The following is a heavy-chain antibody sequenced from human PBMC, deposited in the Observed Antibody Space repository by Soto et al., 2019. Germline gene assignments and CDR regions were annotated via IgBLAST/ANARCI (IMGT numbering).Heavy chain of an antibody. J-gene: IGHJ4*02. CDR1: GFTFSSYA. D-gene: IGHD6-6*01. CDR3: AKRSSSSTFDY. Sequence: EVQLLESGGGLVQPGESLRLSCAASGFTFSSYAMSWVRQAPGKGLEWVSVISGSEDSTYYADPVKGRFTISRDNSKNTLYLQMNSLRAEDTAVYYCAKRSSSSTFDYWGQGTLVTVSS. V-gene: IGHV3-23*01. CDR2: ISGSEDST.